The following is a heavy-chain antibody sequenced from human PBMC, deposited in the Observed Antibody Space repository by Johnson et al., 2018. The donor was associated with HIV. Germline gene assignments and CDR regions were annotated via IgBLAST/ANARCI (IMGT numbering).Heavy chain of an antibody. CDR3: ARAGIVFDI. D-gene: IGHD2-15*01. Sequence: QVQLVESGGGVVQPGRSLRLSCAASGFTFSNYAMHWVRQVPGKGLEWVAIISFDGSNEYYADSVKGRFTISRDNFKNTLFLQMNSLRVEDTAVYYCARAGIVFDIWGQGTMVTVSS. J-gene: IGHJ3*02. V-gene: IGHV3-30-3*01. CDR2: ISFDGSNE. CDR1: GFTFSNYA.